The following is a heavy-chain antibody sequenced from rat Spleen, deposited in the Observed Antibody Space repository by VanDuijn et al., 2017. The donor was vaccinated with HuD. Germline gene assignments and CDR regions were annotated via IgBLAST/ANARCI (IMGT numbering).Heavy chain of an antibody. CDR1: GHSIDSSYR. V-gene: IGHV3-3*01. D-gene: IGHD1-12*02. CDR3: ARSEGTHYYLRFAD. Sequence: EVQLQESGPGLVKPSQSLSLTCSVTGHSIDSSYRWTWIRKFPGNKLEWMGDINSAGSTNYNPSLKSQISISRDTSKNQFFLQADSVTTGATATYYWARSEGTHYYLRFADCGQGTLVTVSS. CDR2: INSAGST. J-gene: IGHJ3*01.